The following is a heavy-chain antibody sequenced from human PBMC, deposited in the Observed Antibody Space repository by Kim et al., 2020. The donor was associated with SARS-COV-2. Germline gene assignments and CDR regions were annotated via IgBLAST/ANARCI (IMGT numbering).Heavy chain of an antibody. V-gene: IGHV1-3*01. D-gene: IGHD3-10*01. J-gene: IGHJ4*02. CDR3: AREGNGLWFGELLPSDY. CDR2: INAGNGNT. CDR1: GYTFTSYA. Sequence: ASVKVSCKASGYTFTSYAMHWVRQAPGQRLEWMGWINAGNGNTKYSQKFQGRVTITRDTSASTAYMELSSLRSEDTAVYYCAREGNGLWFGELLPSDYWGQGTLVTVSS.